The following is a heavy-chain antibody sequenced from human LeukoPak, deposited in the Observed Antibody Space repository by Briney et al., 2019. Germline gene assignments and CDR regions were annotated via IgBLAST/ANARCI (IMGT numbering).Heavy chain of an antibody. J-gene: IGHJ5*02. CDR3: ARHDKGYGWFAH. Sequence: GESLQIACQGSEHAFANYWIGWVRPMPGKGLEWMGIIYPGDSDTRYSPSFQGQVTMSVDKAINNAFLQWSSLKASDTARYYCARHDKGYGWFAHWGQGTLVTVSS. D-gene: IGHD1-1*01. V-gene: IGHV5-51*01. CDR2: IYPGDSDT. CDR1: EHAFANYW.